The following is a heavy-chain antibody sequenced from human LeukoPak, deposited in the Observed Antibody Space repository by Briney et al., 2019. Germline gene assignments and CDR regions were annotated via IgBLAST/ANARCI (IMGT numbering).Heavy chain of an antibody. CDR1: GYTLTELS. D-gene: IGHD3-3*01. J-gene: IGHJ4*02. CDR3: ARGPRTIL. V-gene: IGHV1-24*01. Sequence: ASVKVSCKVSGYTLTELSMHWVRQAPGKGLEWMGGFDPEDGETIYAQKFQGRVTMTRNTSISTAYMELSSLRSEDTAVYYCARGPRTILWGQGTLVTVSS. CDR2: FDPEDGET.